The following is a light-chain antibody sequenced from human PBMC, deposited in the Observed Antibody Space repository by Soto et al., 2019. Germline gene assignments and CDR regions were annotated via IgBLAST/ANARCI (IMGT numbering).Light chain of an antibody. V-gene: IGKV3-15*01. J-gene: IGKJ4*01. CDR1: QSVSSN. CDR2: GAS. Sequence: EIVMTQSPATLSVSPGERATLSCRASQSVSSNLAWYQQKPGQAPRLLIYGASTRATGIPARFSGSGSGTEFTLTISSLQSEDFAVYYCQQYNNWPVGSLTFGGGTKVEIK. CDR3: QQYNNWPVGSLT.